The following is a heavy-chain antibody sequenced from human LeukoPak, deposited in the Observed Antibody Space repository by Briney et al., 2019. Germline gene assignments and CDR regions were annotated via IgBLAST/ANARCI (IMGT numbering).Heavy chain of an antibody. CDR3: TRGGILRLGELSLDY. V-gene: IGHV3-49*04. CDR2: IGSKAYGGTT. CDR1: GFIFGEYA. D-gene: IGHD3-16*02. Sequence: GGSLSLSCTASGFIFGEYAMSWVRQAPGKGLEWVGFIGSKAYGGTTEYAASVKGRFTISRDDSNSIAYLQMNSLTAEDTAVYYCTRGGILRLGELSLDYWGQGTLVTVSS. J-gene: IGHJ4*02.